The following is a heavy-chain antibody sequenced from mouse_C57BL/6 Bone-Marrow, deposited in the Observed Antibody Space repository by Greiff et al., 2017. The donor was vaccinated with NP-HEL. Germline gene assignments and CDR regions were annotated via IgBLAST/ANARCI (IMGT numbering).Heavy chain of an antibody. CDR2: IDPSDSYT. CDR1: GYTFTSYW. J-gene: IGHJ2*01. V-gene: IGHV1-69*01. Sequence: VQLQQPGAELVMPGASVKLSCKASGYTFTSYWMHWVKQRPGQGLEWIGEIDPSDSYTNYNQKFKGKSTLTVDKSSSTTYMQLSSLTSDDSAVYYYATEAAQATSYFDYWDRGTTLTVSS. CDR3: ATEAAQATSYFDY. D-gene: IGHD3-2*02.